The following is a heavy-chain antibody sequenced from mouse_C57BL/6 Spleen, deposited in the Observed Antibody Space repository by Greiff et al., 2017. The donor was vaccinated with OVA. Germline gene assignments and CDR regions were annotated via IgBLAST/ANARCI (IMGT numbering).Heavy chain of an antibody. J-gene: IGHJ2*01. V-gene: IGHV5-17*01. CDR1: GFTFSDYG. CDR2: ISSGSSTI. Sequence: EVKLVESGGGLVKPGGSLKLSCAASGFTFSDYGMHWVRQAPEKGLEWVAYISSGSSTIYYADTVKGRFTISRDNAKNTLFLQMTSLRSEDTAKYYCARDTTVYFDYWGQGTTLAVSS. D-gene: IGHD1-1*01. CDR3: ARDTTVYFDY.